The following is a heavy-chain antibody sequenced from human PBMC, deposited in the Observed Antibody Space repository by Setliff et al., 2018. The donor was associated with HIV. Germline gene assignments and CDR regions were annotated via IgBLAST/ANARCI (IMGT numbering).Heavy chain of an antibody. CDR3: AKGVQSWPLDY. J-gene: IGHJ4*02. V-gene: IGHV3-33*06. CDR1: GFRISEYG. CDR2: LWYDGTEE. Sequence: SCAVSGFRISEYGMHWVRQAPGKGLEWVAVLWYDGTEEYYADSVKGRFTISRDISRNTLYLQMNSLRAEDTAVYYCAKGVQSWPLDYWGQGTLVTVSS.